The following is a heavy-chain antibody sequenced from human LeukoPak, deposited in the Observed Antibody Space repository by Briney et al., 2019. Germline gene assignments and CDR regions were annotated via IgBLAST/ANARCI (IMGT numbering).Heavy chain of an antibody. CDR2: SYYSGST. V-gene: IGHV4-31*03. CDR1: GGSISRGDYY. CDR3: SRYESSVWGAFGI. D-gene: IGHD3-16*01. J-gene: IGHJ3*02. Sequence: PAQTLSLPCIVSGGSISRGDYYWTWIRQHPGKGLEWIGSSYYSGSTYYNPSLKSRVTISVDTSKNQFTLKLTSVSAADTAVYYCSRYESSVWGAFGIWGQGTMVTVSS.